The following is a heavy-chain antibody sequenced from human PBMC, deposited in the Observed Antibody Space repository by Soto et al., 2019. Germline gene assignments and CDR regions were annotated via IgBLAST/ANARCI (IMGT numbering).Heavy chain of an antibody. Sequence: SETLSLTCTVSGGSISSGDYYWSWIRQPPGKGLEWIGYIYYSGSTYYNPSLKSRVTISVDTSKNQFFLKLSSVTAADTAVYYCARGGPVVTKYFDYWGQGTLVTVSS. CDR3: ARGGPVVTKYFDY. J-gene: IGHJ4*02. CDR2: IYYSGST. V-gene: IGHV4-30-4*01. CDR1: GGSISSGDYY. D-gene: IGHD2-21*02.